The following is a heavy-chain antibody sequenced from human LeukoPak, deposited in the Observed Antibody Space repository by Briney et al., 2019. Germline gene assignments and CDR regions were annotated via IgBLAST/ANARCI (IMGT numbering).Heavy chain of an antibody. V-gene: IGHV5-51*01. J-gene: IGHJ4*02. CDR3: ARSGTSGWDEGFDY. Sequence: LGESLKISCKGSGYTFTNYWIVWVRLTPGKGLEWMGIIYLGDSDTRYSPSFQGQVTISADKSISTAYLQWSSLKASDTAMYYCARSGTSGWDEGFDYWGRGTLVTVSS. D-gene: IGHD6-19*01. CDR2: IYLGDSDT. CDR1: GYTFTNYW.